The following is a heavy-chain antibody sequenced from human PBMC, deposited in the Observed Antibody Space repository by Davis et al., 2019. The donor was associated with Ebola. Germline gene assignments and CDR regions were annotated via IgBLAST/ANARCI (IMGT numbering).Heavy chain of an antibody. V-gene: IGHV5-51*01. CDR1: GYSFTSYW. CDR3: ASLRRTITGMDDAFDI. CDR2: IYTGDSDT. J-gene: IGHJ3*02. Sequence: GESLKISCKASGYSFTSYWIVWVRQMPGKGLEWMGLIYTGDSDTRYSPSFRGQVTISADKSTKTAFLVWTGLKASDTAMYYCASLRRTITGMDDAFDIWGQGTMVTVSS. D-gene: IGHD2-8*02.